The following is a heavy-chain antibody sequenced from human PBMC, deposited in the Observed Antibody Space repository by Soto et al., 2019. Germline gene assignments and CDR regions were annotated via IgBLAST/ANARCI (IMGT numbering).Heavy chain of an antibody. CDR1: GYTFTRSG. V-gene: IGHV1-18*01. D-gene: IGHD5-12*01. J-gene: IGHJ6*02. CDR3: AREVVAPYYYGMDV. Sequence: QVQLVQSGAEVKKPGASVKVSCKASGYTFTRSGISWVRQAPGQGPEWMGWISSYNGDTNYAQTYEGGVTMTTDTTTSTAYKELRSLRSDDTAVYYCAREVVAPYYYGMDVWGQGTPVTVSS. CDR2: ISSYNGDT.